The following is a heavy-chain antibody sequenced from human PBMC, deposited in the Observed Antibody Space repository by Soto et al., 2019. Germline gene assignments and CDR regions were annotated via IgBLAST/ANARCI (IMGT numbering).Heavy chain of an antibody. CDR2: ISWNSGSI. CDR1: GFTFDDYA. V-gene: IGHV3-9*01. Sequence: GGSLRLSCAASGFTFDDYAMHWVRQAPGKGLEWVSGISWNSGSIGYADSVKGRFTISRDNAKNSLYLQMNSLRAEDTALYYCVGTTVTTWRDYFDYWGQGTLVTVSS. CDR3: VGTTVTTWRDYFDY. J-gene: IGHJ4*02. D-gene: IGHD4-17*01.